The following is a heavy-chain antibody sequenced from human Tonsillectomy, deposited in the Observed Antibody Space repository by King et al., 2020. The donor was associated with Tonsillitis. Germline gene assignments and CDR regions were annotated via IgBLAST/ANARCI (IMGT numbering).Heavy chain of an antibody. D-gene: IGHD1-26*01. CDR3: ARDMWQLRMDV. CDR1: GYTFINYG. CDR2: ISAYNGDT. V-gene: IGHV1-18*01. J-gene: IGHJ6*02. Sequence: LQLVQSGAEVKKPGASVKVSCKASGYTFINYGISWVRQAPGQGLEWMGWISAYNGDTNYAQKFQGRVTMATETSTSTAYMELRSLRSDDTAVYYCARDMWQLRMDVWGQGTTVTVSS.